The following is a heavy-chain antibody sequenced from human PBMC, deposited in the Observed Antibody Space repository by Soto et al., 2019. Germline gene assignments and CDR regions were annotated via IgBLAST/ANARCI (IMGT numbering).Heavy chain of an antibody. CDR3: ARSGVLLRYYFDS. V-gene: IGHV3-48*02. Sequence: GGSLRLSCAASGFTFRTYSMNWVRQAPGKGLAWVSYISTDSSSIYYADYVKGRFTISRDDARNSLFLQMDSLRDDDSAVYYCARSGVLLRYYFDSWGQGTLVTVSS. D-gene: IGHD3-22*01. J-gene: IGHJ4*02. CDR2: ISTDSSSI. CDR1: GFTFRTYS.